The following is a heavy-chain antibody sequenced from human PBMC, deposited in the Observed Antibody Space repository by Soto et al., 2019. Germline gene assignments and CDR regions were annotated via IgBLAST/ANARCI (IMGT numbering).Heavy chain of an antibody. D-gene: IGHD3-22*01. CDR1: GGSFSGYY. V-gene: IGHV4-34*01. J-gene: IGHJ4*02. CDR2: INHSGST. Sequence: PSETLSLTCAVYGGSFSGYYWSWIRQPPGKGLEWIGEINHSGSTNYNPSLKSRVTISVDTSKNQFSLKLSSVTAADTAVYYCATNYDSSRYFDYWGQGTLVTVS. CDR3: ATNYDSSRYFDY.